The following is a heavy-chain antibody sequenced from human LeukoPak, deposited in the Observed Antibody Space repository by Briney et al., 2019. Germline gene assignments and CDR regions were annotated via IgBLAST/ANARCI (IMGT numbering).Heavy chain of an antibody. CDR1: GYSFTNYW. CDR3: ARITDYYGSGVGY. V-gene: IGHV5-10-1*01. Sequence: GESLKISCKTSGYSFTNYWITWVRQIPGKGLEWMGRIDPSDSHTNYNPSFQGHVTISGDKSISTAFLQWSSLQASDTAMYYRARITDYYGSGVGYWGQGTLVTVSS. J-gene: IGHJ4*02. D-gene: IGHD3-10*01. CDR2: IDPSDSHT.